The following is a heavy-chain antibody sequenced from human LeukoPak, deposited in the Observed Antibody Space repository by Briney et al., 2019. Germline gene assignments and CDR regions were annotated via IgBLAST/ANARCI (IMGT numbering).Heavy chain of an antibody. CDR2: IHSGGST. D-gene: IGHD2-2*01. Sequence: GGSLRLSCAASGFTVSSNYMSWVRQAPGKGLEWVSVIHSGGSTYYADSVKGRFTISRDNSKNTLYLQMNSLRAEDTAVYYCARSGGYCSSTSCLGAFDIWGQGTMVTVSS. V-gene: IGHV3-53*01. CDR3: ARSGGYCSSTSCLGAFDI. CDR1: GFTVSSNY. J-gene: IGHJ3*02.